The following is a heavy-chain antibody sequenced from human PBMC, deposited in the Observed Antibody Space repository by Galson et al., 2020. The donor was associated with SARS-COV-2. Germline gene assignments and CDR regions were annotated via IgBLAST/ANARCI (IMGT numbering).Heavy chain of an antibody. J-gene: IGHJ4*02. CDR2: ISYDGSNK. CDR3: ARDLGAVADN. Sequence: TGGSLRLSCAASGFTFSSYAMHWVRQAPGQGLEWVAVISYDGSNKYYADSVKGRFTISRDNSKNTLYLQMNSLRAEDTAVYYCARDLGAVADNWGQGTLVTVSS. D-gene: IGHD6-19*01. V-gene: IGHV3-30-3*01. CDR1: GFTFSSYA.